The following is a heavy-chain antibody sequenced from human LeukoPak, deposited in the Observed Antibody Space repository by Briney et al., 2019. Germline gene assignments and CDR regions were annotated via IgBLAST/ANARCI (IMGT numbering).Heavy chain of an antibody. Sequence: PSETLSLTCTVSGGSISSSSYYWGWIRQPPGKGLEWIGSIYYSGSTYYNPSLKSRVTISVDTSKNQFSLKLSSVTAADTAVYYCARAKDTAMVISRPGNWFDPWGQGTLVTVSS. CDR2: IYYSGST. J-gene: IGHJ5*02. CDR3: ARAKDTAMVISRPGNWFDP. CDR1: GGSISSSSYY. V-gene: IGHV4-39*07. D-gene: IGHD5-18*01.